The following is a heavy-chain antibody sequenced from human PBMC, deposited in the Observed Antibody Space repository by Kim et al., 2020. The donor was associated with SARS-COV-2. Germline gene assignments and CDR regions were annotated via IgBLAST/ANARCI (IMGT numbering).Heavy chain of an antibody. CDR3: ARDKRVLLWFGRGFDP. CDR2: IYHSGST. Sequence: SETLSLTCAVSGGSISSSNWWSWVRQPPGKGLEWIGEIYHSGSTNYNPSLKSRVTISVDKSKNQFSLKLSSVTAADTAVYYCARDKRVLLWFGRGFDPWGQGTLVTVSS. CDR1: GGSISSSNW. J-gene: IGHJ5*02. D-gene: IGHD3-10*01. V-gene: IGHV4-4*02.